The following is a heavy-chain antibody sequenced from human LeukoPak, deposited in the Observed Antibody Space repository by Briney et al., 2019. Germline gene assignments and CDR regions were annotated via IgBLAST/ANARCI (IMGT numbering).Heavy chain of an antibody. J-gene: IGHJ4*02. D-gene: IGHD3-3*01. CDR2: IYYSGST. V-gene: IGHV4-39*01. CDR1: GDSIISSSYY. Sequence: ASETLSLTCSVSGDSIISSSYYWGWIRQPPGKGLEWIGSIYYSGSTYYSPSLKSRVTISVDTSKNQFSLKLSSVTAADTAVYYCARRINDFWSGQYGYYFDYWGQGTLVTVSS. CDR3: ARRINDFWSGQYGYYFDY.